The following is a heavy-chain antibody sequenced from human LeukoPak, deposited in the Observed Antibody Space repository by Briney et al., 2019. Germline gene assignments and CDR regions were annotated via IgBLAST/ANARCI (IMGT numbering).Heavy chain of an antibody. V-gene: IGHV1-69*13. J-gene: IGHJ4*02. CDR1: GGTFSSYA. Sequence: GASVKVSCKASGGTFSSYAISWVRQAPGQGLEWMGGIIPIFGTANYAQKFQGRVTITADESTSTAYMGLSSLRSEDTAVYYCAGYSYGGYYFDYWGQGTLVTVSS. D-gene: IGHD5-18*01. CDR2: IIPIFGTA. CDR3: AGYSYGGYYFDY.